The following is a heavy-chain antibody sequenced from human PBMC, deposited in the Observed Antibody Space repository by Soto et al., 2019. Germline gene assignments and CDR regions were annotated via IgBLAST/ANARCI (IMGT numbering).Heavy chain of an antibody. Sequence: EVQLVESGGDLVQPGGSLRLSCAASGFTFSSYDMHWVRQAAGKGLEWVSAIGTAGDPYYTDSAKGRFTISRENAQHSLFLQMNSLRAGDTAVYSCASGSFGAGSFRAYMDVWGRGTTVTVSS. D-gene: IGHD3-10*01. J-gene: IGHJ6*03. CDR1: GFTFSSYD. CDR2: IGTAGDP. CDR3: ASGSFGAGSFRAYMDV. V-gene: IGHV3-13*05.